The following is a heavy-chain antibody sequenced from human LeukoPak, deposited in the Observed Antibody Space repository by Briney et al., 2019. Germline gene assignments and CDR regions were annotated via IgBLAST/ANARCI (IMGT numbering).Heavy chain of an antibody. CDR1: EFTFSSFT. CDR3: AIDHYYDSSGNYYGGYYFDY. J-gene: IGHJ4*02. Sequence: GGSLRLSCAVSEFTFSSFTMNWVRQAPAQGLEWVSSSSSSSSYIYYAASVKGRFTITRDNGKISLYMQMNSLSAEDTAVYYCAIDHYYDSSGNYYGGYYFDYWGQGTLVTVSS. CDR2: SSSSSSYI. V-gene: IGHV3-21*01. D-gene: IGHD3-22*01.